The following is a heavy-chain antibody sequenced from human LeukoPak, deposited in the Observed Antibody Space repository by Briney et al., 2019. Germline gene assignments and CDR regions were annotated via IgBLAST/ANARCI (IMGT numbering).Heavy chain of an antibody. CDR1: GFTFSSYS. D-gene: IGHD1-26*01. V-gene: IGHV3-21*04. CDR3: ARGQWELPDY. CDR2: ISSSSSYI. J-gene: IGHJ4*02. Sequence: TTGGSLRLSCAASGFTFSSYSMNWIRQAPGKGLEWVSSISSSSSYIYYADSVKGRFTISRDNAKNSLYLQMNSLRAEDTAVYYCARGQWELPDYWGQGTLVTVSS.